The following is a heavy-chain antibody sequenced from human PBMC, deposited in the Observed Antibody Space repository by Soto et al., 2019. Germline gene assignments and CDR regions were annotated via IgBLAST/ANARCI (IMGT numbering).Heavy chain of an antibody. J-gene: IGHJ4*02. D-gene: IGHD4-17*01. V-gene: IGHV4-34*01. Sequence: ETLSLSCAVYGGSFSGYDWSWIRQPPGKGLDWIGEINHSGSTNYNPSLKSRVTISVDTSKNQFSLKLSSVTAADTAVYYCASLRIPDDYWGQGTLVTVSA. CDR1: GGSFSGYD. CDR2: INHSGST. CDR3: ASLRIPDDY.